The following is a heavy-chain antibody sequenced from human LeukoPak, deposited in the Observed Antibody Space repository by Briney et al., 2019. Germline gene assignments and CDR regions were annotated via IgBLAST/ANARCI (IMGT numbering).Heavy chain of an antibody. CDR3: ARGVDGYNSKFDY. CDR1: GGSISSYY. CDR2: IYYSGST. J-gene: IGHJ4*02. D-gene: IGHD5-24*01. Sequence: SETLSLTCTVSGGSISSYYWSWIRQPPGKGLEWIGYIYYSGSTNYNPSLKSRVTISVDTSKNQFSLKLSSLTAADTAVYYCARGVDGYNSKFDYWGQGTLVTVSS. V-gene: IGHV4-59*01.